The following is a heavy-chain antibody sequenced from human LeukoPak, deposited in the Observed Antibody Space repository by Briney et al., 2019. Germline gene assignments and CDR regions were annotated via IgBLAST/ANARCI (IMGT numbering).Heavy chain of an antibody. J-gene: IGHJ4*02. Sequence: SETLSLTCTVSGGSISSYYWSWIRQPPGKGLEWIGYIFYSGSTNYNPSLKSRVTMSVDTSKNQFSLKLSSVTAVDTAVYYCARHASAMARRYNWGQGALVTVSS. D-gene: IGHD2-2*01. V-gene: IGHV4-59*08. CDR1: GGSISSYY. CDR3: ARHASAMARRYN. CDR2: IFYSGST.